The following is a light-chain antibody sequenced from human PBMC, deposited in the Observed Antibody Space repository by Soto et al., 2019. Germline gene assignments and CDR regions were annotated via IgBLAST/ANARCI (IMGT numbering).Light chain of an antibody. CDR1: QSVSSN. V-gene: IGKV3-15*01. CDR2: GAS. Sequence: EIVMTQSPATLSVSPGERATLSCRASQSVSSNLAWYQQKPGQAPRLLIYGASTRATDIPARFSGSGSGTEFTLTISSLQSEDFAVYYCQQYNTSPPLTFGQGTRLEIK. J-gene: IGKJ5*01. CDR3: QQYNTSPPLT.